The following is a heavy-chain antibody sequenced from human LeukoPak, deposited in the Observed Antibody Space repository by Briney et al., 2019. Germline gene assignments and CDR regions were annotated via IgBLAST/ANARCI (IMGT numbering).Heavy chain of an antibody. V-gene: IGHV3-30*04. CDR2: ISYDGSSK. CDR1: GFTFSTYA. Sequence: PGGSLRLSCAASGFTFSTYAMHWVRQAPGKGLEWVAVISYDGSSKYYADSVKGRFTISRDNSKNTLYLQMNSLRSEDTAVYYCARDLLIADYYYYYMDVWGKGTTVTVSS. D-gene: IGHD6-13*01. CDR3: ARDLLIADYYYYYMDV. J-gene: IGHJ6*03.